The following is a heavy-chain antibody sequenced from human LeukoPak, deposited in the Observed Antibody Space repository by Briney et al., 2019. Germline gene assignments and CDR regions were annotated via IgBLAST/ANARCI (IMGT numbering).Heavy chain of an antibody. CDR2: ISSSSSYI. Sequence: PGGSLRLSCAASGFTFSSYAMSWVRQAPGKGLEWVSSISSSSSYIYYADSVKGRFTISRDNAKNSLYLQMNSLRAEDTAVYYCARGRIAAAEYWGQGTLVTVSS. V-gene: IGHV3-21*01. J-gene: IGHJ4*02. CDR3: ARGRIAAAEY. CDR1: GFTFSSYA. D-gene: IGHD6-13*01.